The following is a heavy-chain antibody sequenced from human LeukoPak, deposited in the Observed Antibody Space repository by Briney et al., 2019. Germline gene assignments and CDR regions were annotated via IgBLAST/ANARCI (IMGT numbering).Heavy chain of an antibody. CDR1: GFTVSSNY. CDR2: IYSAGFT. Sequence: GGSLRLSCAASGFTVSSNYMSWVRQAPGKGLEWVSVIYSAGFTYYADSVKGRFTISRDNTKNTLYLQMNSLRAEDTAVYYCARFSAAAGPFDYWGQGTLVTVSS. D-gene: IGHD6-13*01. CDR3: ARFSAAAGPFDY. V-gene: IGHV3-53*01. J-gene: IGHJ4*02.